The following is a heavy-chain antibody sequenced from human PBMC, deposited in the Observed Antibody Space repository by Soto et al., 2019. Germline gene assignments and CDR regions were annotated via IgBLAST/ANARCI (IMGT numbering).Heavy chain of an antibody. CDR1: GGSLSSGGNY. D-gene: IGHD3-22*01. CDR2: IYYSGST. J-gene: IGHJ5*02. Sequence: SETLSRTCTVSGGSLSSGGNYWSWLRHHPGKGLEWIGYIYYSGSTYYNPSLKSRVTISVDTSKNQFSLKLSSVTAADTAVYYCARDAAPRDDSSGYYGYNWFDPWGQGTLVTVSS. CDR3: ARDAAPRDDSSGYYGYNWFDP. V-gene: IGHV4-31*03.